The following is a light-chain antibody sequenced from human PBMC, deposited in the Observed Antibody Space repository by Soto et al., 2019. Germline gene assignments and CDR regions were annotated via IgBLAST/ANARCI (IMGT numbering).Light chain of an antibody. Sequence: DIQMTQSPSTLSASVADRVTIACRASQAISGYLAWYQRKPGKAPKLLIYDAANLQTGVSSRFSGSGSGTEFTLTINSLQPDDFAPYYCQQYSSYPLTFGGGTKVEIK. J-gene: IGKJ4*01. CDR1: QAISGY. CDR2: DAA. CDR3: QQYSSYPLT. V-gene: IGKV1-5*01.